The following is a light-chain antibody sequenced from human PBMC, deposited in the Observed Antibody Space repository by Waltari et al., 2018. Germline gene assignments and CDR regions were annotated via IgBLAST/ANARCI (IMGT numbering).Light chain of an antibody. CDR3: CSYAGSYMV. Sequence: QSALTQPRSVSGSPGHSVTISCTGTSSDVGGYHFVSWYQQHPGKVPKLMIYDVIKRPSGVPGRFSGSKSGNTASLTISVLQAEDEADYYCCSYAGSYMVFGGGTKVTVL. J-gene: IGLJ2*01. V-gene: IGLV2-11*01. CDR1: SSDVGGYHF. CDR2: DVI.